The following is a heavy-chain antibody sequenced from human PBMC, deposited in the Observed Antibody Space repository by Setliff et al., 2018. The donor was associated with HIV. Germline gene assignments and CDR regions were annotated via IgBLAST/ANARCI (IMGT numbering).Heavy chain of an antibody. CDR3: AKDQGVGATTARYFQH. V-gene: IGHV3-43D*03. J-gene: IGHJ1*01. CDR1: GFIFDHYA. CDR2: ISWDGGST. D-gene: IGHD1-26*01. Sequence: GGSLRLSCATSGFIFDHYAMHWVRQVPGKGLEWVSLISWDGGSTYYADSVKGRFTISRDNSKNTLYLQMNSLRAEDTAVYYCAKDQGVGATTARYFQHWGQGTLVTVSS.